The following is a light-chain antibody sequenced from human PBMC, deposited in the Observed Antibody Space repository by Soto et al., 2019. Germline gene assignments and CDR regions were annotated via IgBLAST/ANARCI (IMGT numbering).Light chain of an antibody. CDR3: QQYGSSPLYT. Sequence: EIVLTQSPGTLSLSPGERATLSCRASQSVSSSYLAWYQQKPGQAPRLLIYGASSWATGIPDRFSGSVSGTDFTLTISRLEPEDFAVYYCQQYGSSPLYTFGQGTKLEIK. V-gene: IGKV3-20*01. CDR2: GAS. CDR1: QSVSSSY. J-gene: IGKJ2*01.